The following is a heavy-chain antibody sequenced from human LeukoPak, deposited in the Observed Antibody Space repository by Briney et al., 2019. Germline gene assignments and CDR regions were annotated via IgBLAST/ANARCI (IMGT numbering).Heavy chain of an antibody. CDR3: ARTGGSGKYTYNFDY. CDR2: IKQDGSEK. V-gene: IGHV3-7*05. J-gene: IGHJ4*02. D-gene: IGHD3-10*01. Sequence: GGSLRLSCAASGFTFSSYWMSWVRQAPGKGLEWMANIKQDGSEKNYVDSVKGRFTISRDNAEISLYLHMNSLRAEDTAVYYCARTGGSGKYTYNFDYWGQGILVTVSS. CDR1: GFTFSSYW.